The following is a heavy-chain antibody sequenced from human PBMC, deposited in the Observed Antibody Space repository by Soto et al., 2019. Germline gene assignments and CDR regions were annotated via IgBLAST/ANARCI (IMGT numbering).Heavy chain of an antibody. J-gene: IGHJ3*02. D-gene: IGHD2-2*01. V-gene: IGHV1-69*13. Sequence: ASVKVSCKASGGTFSSYAISWVRQAPGQGLEWMGGIIPIFGTANYAQKFQGRVTITADESTSTAYMELSSLRSEDTAVYYCARDDCSSTSCYRFGAFDIWGQGTMVTVSS. CDR1: GGTFSSYA. CDR2: IIPIFGTA. CDR3: ARDDCSSTSCYRFGAFDI.